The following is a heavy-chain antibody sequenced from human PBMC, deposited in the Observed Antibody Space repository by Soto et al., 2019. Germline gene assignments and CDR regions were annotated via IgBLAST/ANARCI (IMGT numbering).Heavy chain of an antibody. CDR3: ARIPRYSFPTSGPLDN. Sequence: QVQLVQSGTDVKKPGSSVTVSCKASGGTFNTYTFSWVRQAPGQGLEWMGSIIPIFGTTHYAQSFQGRLSITADQSSTTTYMELRSLTSHDTTLYYCARIPRYSFPTSGPLDNWGQGTLVTVSS. J-gene: IGHJ1*01. V-gene: IGHV1-69*01. CDR2: IIPIFGTT. CDR1: GGTFNTYT. D-gene: IGHD1-26*01.